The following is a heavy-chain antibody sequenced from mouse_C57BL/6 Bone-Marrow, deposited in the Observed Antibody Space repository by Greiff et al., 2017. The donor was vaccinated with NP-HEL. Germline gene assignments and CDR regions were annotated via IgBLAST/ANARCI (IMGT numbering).Heavy chain of an antibody. CDR3: ARNWYFDY. J-gene: IGHJ2*01. Sequence: EVKLMESGGGLVKPGGSLKLSCAASGFTFSDYGMHWVRQAPEKGLEWVAYISSGSSTIYYADTVKGRFTISRDDAKNTLFLQMTSLRSEDTAMYYCARNWYFDYWGQGTTLTVSS. CDR1: GFTFSDYG. CDR2: ISSGSSTI. D-gene: IGHD4-1*01. V-gene: IGHV5-17*01.